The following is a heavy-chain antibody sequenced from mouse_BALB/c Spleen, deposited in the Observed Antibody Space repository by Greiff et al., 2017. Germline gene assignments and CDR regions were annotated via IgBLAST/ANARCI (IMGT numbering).Heavy chain of an antibody. J-gene: IGHJ4*01. D-gene: IGHD2-3*01. CDR2: IHYSGST. CDR1: GYSITSGYS. CDR3: ARRKDDGYYDYYAMDY. Sequence: EVKLMESGPDLVKPSQSLSLTCTVTGYSITSGYSWHWIRQFPGNKLEWMGYIHYSGSTNYNPSLKSRISITRDTSKNQFFLQLNSVTTEDTATYYCARRKDDGYYDYYAMDYWGQGTSVTVSA. V-gene: IGHV3-1*02.